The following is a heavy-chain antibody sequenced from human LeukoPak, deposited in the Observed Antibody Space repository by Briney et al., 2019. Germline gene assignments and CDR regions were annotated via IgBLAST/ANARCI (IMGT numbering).Heavy chain of an antibody. D-gene: IGHD3-10*01. CDR2: INPNSGGT. J-gene: IGHJ4*02. CDR3: ARGITMVRGTQYYFDY. Sequence: ASVKVSCKASGYTFTGYYMHWVRQAPGQGLEWMGWINPNSGGTNYAQKFQGRVTMTRDTSISTAYMELSRLRSDDTAVYYCARGITMVRGTQYYFDYWGQGTLVTVSS. V-gene: IGHV1-2*02. CDR1: GYTFTGYY.